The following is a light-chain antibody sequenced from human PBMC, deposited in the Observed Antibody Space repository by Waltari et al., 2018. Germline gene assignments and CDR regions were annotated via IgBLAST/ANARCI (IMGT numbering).Light chain of an antibody. CDR1: SSDVGGYNY. CDR3: SSYTSSSTLDVV. V-gene: IGLV2-14*01. J-gene: IGLJ2*01. CDR2: EVS. Sequence: QSALTQPASVSGSPGPSITISCTGTSSDVGGYNYVSWYQQHPGKAPKLMIYEVSNRPSGVSNRFSGSKSGNTASLTISGLQAEDEADYYCSSYTSSSTLDVVCGGGTKLTVL.